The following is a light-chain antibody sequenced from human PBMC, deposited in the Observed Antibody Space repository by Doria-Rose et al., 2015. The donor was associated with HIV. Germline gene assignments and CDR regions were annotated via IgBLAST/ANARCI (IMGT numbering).Light chain of an antibody. CDR1: QSFSSTY. CDR3: HQYGTSWT. V-gene: IGKV3-20*01. Sequence: TQSPGTLSLSPVERATLSCRASQSFSSTYLAWYQQKPGQAPSLLTYDGSTRATGIPDRFSASGSGTDFTLTINRLEPEDFALYYCHQYGTSWTFGQGTKVEI. J-gene: IGKJ1*01. CDR2: DGS.